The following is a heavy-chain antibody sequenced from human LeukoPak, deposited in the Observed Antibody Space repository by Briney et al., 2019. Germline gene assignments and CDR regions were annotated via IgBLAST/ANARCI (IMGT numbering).Heavy chain of an antibody. Sequence: ASVKVSCKASGRTFSSYAISWVRQAPGQGLEWMGWINPNSGGTNYAQKFQGRVTMTRDTSISTAYMELSRLRSDDTAVYYCARDDRVGATHFDYWGQGTLVTVSS. D-gene: IGHD1-26*01. CDR2: INPNSGGT. CDR1: GRTFSSYA. CDR3: ARDDRVGATHFDY. J-gene: IGHJ4*02. V-gene: IGHV1-2*02.